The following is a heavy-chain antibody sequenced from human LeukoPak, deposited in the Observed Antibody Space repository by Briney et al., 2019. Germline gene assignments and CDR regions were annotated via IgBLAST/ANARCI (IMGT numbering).Heavy chain of an antibody. CDR1: GFTFDDYA. Sequence: GRSLRLSCAASGFTFDDYAMHWVRQAPGKGLEWVSGISWNSGSIGYADSVKGRFTISRDNAKNSLYLQMNSLRAEDTALYYCAKDTGMRWELRFDYWGQGTLVTVSS. J-gene: IGHJ4*02. D-gene: IGHD1-26*01. CDR3: AKDTGMRWELRFDY. V-gene: IGHV3-9*01. CDR2: ISWNSGSI.